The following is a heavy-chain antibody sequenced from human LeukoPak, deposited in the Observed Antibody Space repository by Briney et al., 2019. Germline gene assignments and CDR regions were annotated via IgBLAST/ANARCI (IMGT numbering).Heavy chain of an antibody. J-gene: IGHJ4*02. V-gene: IGHV3-74*01. D-gene: IGHD5-18*01. CDR3: ARGGEYSYIGIGY. CDR1: GFTFSSYW. Sequence: GGSLRLSCAASGFTFSSYWMHWGRQAPGKGLVWVSHVNSGESDTDYADSVKGRFTISRDNAKHTLYLQMNHLRAEDTAVYYCARGGEYSYIGIGYWGQGALVTVSS. CDR2: VNSGESDT.